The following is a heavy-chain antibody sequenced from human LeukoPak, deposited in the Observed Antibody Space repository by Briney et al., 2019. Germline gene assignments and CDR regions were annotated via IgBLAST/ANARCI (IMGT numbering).Heavy chain of an antibody. Sequence: ASVKVSCKASGYTFTNYAIHWVRQAPGQRPEWMGWINAGTGDTRYLQRFQGRVTISRDTSASAVYMELSSPTYEDTAVFYCARGPIAAVAFFDYWGQGTLVSVSA. CDR1: GYTFTNYA. D-gene: IGHD6-13*01. J-gene: IGHJ4*02. CDR3: ARGPIAAVAFFDY. CDR2: INAGTGDT. V-gene: IGHV1-3*01.